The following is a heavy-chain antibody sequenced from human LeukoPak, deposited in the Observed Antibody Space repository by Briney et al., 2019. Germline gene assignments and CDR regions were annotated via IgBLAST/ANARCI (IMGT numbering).Heavy chain of an antibody. D-gene: IGHD1-1*01. CDR2: INPSGGST. J-gene: IGHJ5*02. Sequence: ASVTVSCKASGYTFTNYYMHWVRQAPGQGLEWMGIINPSGGSTSYAQKFQGRVTMTRDTSTSTVYMELSSLRSEDTAVYYCARSFSNENWFDPWGQGTLVTVSS. V-gene: IGHV1-46*01. CDR1: GYTFTNYY. CDR3: ARSFSNENWFDP.